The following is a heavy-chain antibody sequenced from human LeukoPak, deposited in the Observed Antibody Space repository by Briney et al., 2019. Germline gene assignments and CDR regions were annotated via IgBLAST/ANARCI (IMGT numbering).Heavy chain of an antibody. CDR3: ARLATNYYDSSGYYYDYSDY. CDR1: GFSFSIYA. V-gene: IGHV3-23*01. D-gene: IGHD3-22*01. Sequence: GGSLRLSCAASGFSFSIYAMNWVRQAPGKGLEWVSAITGSGDITYYADSVKGRFTISRDNAKNSLYLQMNSLRAEDTAVYYCARLATNYYDSSGYYYDYSDYWGQGTLVTVSS. J-gene: IGHJ4*02. CDR2: ITGSGDIT.